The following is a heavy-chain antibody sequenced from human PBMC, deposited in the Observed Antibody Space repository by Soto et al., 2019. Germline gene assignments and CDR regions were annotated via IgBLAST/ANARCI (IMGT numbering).Heavy chain of an antibody. J-gene: IGHJ3*02. CDR2: ISAYNGNT. D-gene: IGHD3-10*01. Sequence: ASVKVSCKASGYTFTSYGISWVRQAPGQGLEWMGWISAYNGNTNYAQKLQGRVTMTTDTSTSTAYMELRSLRSDDTAVYYCERALSPVWFGELFPPLDAFDIWGQGTMVTVSS. CDR1: GYTFTSYG. CDR3: ERALSPVWFGELFPPLDAFDI. V-gene: IGHV1-18*01.